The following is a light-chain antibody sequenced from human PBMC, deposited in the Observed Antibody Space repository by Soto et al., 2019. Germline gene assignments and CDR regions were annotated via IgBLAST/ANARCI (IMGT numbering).Light chain of an antibody. Sequence: QSDLTQPPSASVSPGQSVTISCTGTSSDVGGYNYVSWYQQHPGKAPKLMIYEVSKRPSGVPDRFSGSKSGNTASLTVSGLQAEDEADYYCSSYAGSNNYVFGTGTKVTVL. CDR1: SSDVGGYNY. CDR3: SSYAGSNNYV. CDR2: EVS. V-gene: IGLV2-8*01. J-gene: IGLJ1*01.